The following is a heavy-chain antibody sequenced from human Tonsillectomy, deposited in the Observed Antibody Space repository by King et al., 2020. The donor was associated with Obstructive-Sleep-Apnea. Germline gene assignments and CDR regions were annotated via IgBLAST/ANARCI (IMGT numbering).Heavy chain of an antibody. CDR2: ISFDGSNE. Sequence: VQLVESGGGVVQPGKSLRLSCAASGFIFRNYAMHWVRHAPGKGLGWVAVISFDGSNEYYADSVKGRFTISRDNSKNTHYLQMNTVKPEDTAVYYCAKDKTQKSLDVWGQGTMVTVSS. J-gene: IGHJ3*01. V-gene: IGHV3-30*18. CDR3: AKDKTQKSLDV. CDR1: GFIFRNYA.